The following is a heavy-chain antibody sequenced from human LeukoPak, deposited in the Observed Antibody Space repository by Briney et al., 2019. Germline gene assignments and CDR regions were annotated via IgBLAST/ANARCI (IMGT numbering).Heavy chain of an antibody. D-gene: IGHD2-2*01. V-gene: IGHV1-69*13. Sequence: ASVKVSCKASGGTFSSYAISWVRQAPGQGLEWMGGIIPIFGTANYAQKFQGRVTITADESTSTAYMELSSLRSEDTAVYYCAREGCSSTSCYFNWFDPWGQGTQVTVSS. CDR2: IIPIFGTA. CDR1: GGTFSSYA. J-gene: IGHJ5*02. CDR3: AREGCSSTSCYFNWFDP.